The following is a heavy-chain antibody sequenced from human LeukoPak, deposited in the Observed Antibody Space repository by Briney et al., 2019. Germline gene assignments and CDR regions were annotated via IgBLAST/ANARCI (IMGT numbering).Heavy chain of an antibody. J-gene: IGHJ6*03. V-gene: IGHV3-20*04. D-gene: IGHD3-10*01. CDR3: ARNTLSMIRGIIGHYYNYMDV. CDR1: GSTFEDYG. CDR2: VNWNGGST. Sequence: PGGSLRLSCAASGSTFEDYGMSWVRQAPGKGLEYVSGVNWNGGSTGYAESVKGRFTISRDNAKNVLFLQMNSLRVEDTALYYCARNTLSMIRGIIGHYYNYMDVWGKGTTVTVSS.